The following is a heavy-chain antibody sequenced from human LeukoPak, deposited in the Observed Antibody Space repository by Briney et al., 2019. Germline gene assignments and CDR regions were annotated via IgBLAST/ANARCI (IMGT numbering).Heavy chain of an antibody. D-gene: IGHD4-17*01. CDR3: ARAVPLYGDHADY. Sequence: GGSLRLSCAASGFTFSSYEMNWVRQAPGKGLEWVSYISSSGSTIYYADSVKGRFTISRDNAKNSLYLQMNSLRAEDTAVYYCARAVPLYGDHADYWGQGTLVTVSS. CDR1: GFTFSSYE. CDR2: ISSSGSTI. V-gene: IGHV3-48*03. J-gene: IGHJ4*02.